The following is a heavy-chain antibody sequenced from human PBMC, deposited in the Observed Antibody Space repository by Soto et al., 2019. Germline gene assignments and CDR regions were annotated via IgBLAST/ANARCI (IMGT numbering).Heavy chain of an antibody. V-gene: IGHV4-39*01. J-gene: IGHJ5*02. D-gene: IGHD2-21*02. CDR2: IYYSGST. CDR1: GGSISSSSYY. CDR3: ARQVTGGTLLDP. Sequence: QLQLQESGPGLVKPSETLSLTCTVSGGSISSSSYYWGWIRQPPGKGLEWIGSIYYSGSTYYNPSLKGRVTISVDTSKNQFSLKLSSVTAADTAVYYCARQVTGGTLLDPWGQGTLVTVSS.